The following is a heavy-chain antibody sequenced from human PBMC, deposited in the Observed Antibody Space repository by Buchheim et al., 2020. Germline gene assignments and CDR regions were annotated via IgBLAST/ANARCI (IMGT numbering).Heavy chain of an antibody. CDR1: NGSISSDDFY. CDR3: ATRPSDLSYWYFDL. J-gene: IGHJ2*01. CDR2: IYHSGTT. D-gene: IGHD6-6*01. Sequence: QVQLQESGPGLVKPSQTLSLTCTVSNGSISSDDFYWSWIRQHPGKGLEWIGYIYHSGTTYYNPSLWSRLDFSMDTSKNQFSLNLDSVTAADTAIYYCATRPSDLSYWYFDLWGRGTL. V-gene: IGHV4-31*03.